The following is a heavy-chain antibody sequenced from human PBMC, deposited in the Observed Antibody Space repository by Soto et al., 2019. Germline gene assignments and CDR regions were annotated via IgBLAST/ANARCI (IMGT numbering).Heavy chain of an antibody. Sequence: GGSLRLSCAASGFTFSNAWMSWVRQAPGKGLEWVGRIKSKTDGGTTDYAAPVKGRFTISRDDSKNTLYLQMNSLKTEDTAVYYCTTDPEGYCSSTSCYKDLDYWGQGTLVTVSS. CDR3: TTDPEGYCSSTSCYKDLDY. D-gene: IGHD2-2*02. CDR1: GFTFSNAW. J-gene: IGHJ4*02. V-gene: IGHV3-15*01. CDR2: IKSKTDGGTT.